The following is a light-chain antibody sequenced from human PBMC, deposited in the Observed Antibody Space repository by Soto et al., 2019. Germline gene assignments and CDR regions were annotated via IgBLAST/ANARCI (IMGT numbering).Light chain of an antibody. J-gene: IGLJ2*01. CDR3: AAWDDSLKEV. Sequence: QAVVTQPPSASGTPGQRVTISCSGSSSNIGTNTVNWYQQLPGTAPKLLIYGDNQRPSGVPDRFSGSKSGTSASLAISGLQSEDEADYYCAAWDDSLKEVFGGGTKLTVL. V-gene: IGLV1-44*01. CDR2: GDN. CDR1: SSNIGTNT.